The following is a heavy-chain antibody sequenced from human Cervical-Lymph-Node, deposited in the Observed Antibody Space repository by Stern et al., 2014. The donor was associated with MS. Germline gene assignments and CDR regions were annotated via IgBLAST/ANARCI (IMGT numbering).Heavy chain of an antibody. CDR2: IDPGNSNT. CDR3: ARVNGGNSDWFDP. Sequence: EVQLVESGAEVKKPGESLKISCKASGYMFASHWIGWVRQIPGKCLEWMGIIDPGNSNTIYSPSAQGQVTISVDKSTSTAYLQWSSLKASDTAMYYCARVNGGNSDWFDPWGQGTLVTVSS. J-gene: IGHJ5*02. D-gene: IGHD4-23*01. CDR1: GYMFASHW. V-gene: IGHV5-51*01.